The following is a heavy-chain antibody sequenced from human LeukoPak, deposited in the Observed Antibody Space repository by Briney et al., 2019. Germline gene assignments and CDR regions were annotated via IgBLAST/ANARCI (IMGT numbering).Heavy chain of an antibody. J-gene: IGHJ4*02. V-gene: IGHV3-30*03. D-gene: IGHD2-2*01. Sequence: PGGSLRLSCAASGFTFSSYGMHWVRQAPGKGLEWVAVISYGGSNKYYADSVKGRFTISRDNSKNTLYLQMNSLRAEDTAVYYCARDYCSTTTCLDYWGRGTLVTVSP. CDR1: GFTFSSYG. CDR2: ISYGGSNK. CDR3: ARDYCSTTTCLDY.